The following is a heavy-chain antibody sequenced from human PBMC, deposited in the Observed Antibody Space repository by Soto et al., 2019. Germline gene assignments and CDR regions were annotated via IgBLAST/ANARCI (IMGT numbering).Heavy chain of an antibody. J-gene: IGHJ6*02. V-gene: IGHV3-23*01. Sequence: GGSMSLSTAASGFTFSSFAMSWVRPAQGKGLEWVSAISGSGGSTYYADSVKGRFTISRDNSKNTLYLQMNSLRAEDTAVYYCAKDKRDIVATLTVLYYGLDVRGQGTTVTVSS. CDR2: ISGSGGST. CDR1: GFTFSSFA. CDR3: AKDKRDIVATLTVLYYGLDV. D-gene: IGHD5-12*01.